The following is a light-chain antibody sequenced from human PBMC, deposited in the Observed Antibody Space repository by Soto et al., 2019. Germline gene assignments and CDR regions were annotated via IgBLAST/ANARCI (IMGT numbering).Light chain of an antibody. CDR2: GAS. Sequence: PGESATLSCRASQTVSITYLTWYQQNPGQAPRLLIFGASKRATGIPDRFSGSGSGRDFTLTISGLEPEDFAVYYCQQFGNSPLTFGGGTKVDIK. CDR1: QTVSITY. J-gene: IGKJ4*01. CDR3: QQFGNSPLT. V-gene: IGKV3-20*01.